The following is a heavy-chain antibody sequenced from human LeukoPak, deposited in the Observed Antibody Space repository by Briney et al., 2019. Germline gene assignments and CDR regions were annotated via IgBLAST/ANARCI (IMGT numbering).Heavy chain of an antibody. CDR1: GFTFSNYA. J-gene: IGHJ4*02. V-gene: IGHV3-23*01. Sequence: GSLRLSCAASGFTFSNYAMSWVRPAPGKGLEWVSGISGSGGSTYYADSVKGRFTISRDNSKNTLYLQMNSLTDEDTAVYYCAKKWGVGTTTLDYFDYWGQGTLVTVSS. CDR3: AKKWGVGTTTLDYFDY. CDR2: ISGSGGST. D-gene: IGHD1-26*01.